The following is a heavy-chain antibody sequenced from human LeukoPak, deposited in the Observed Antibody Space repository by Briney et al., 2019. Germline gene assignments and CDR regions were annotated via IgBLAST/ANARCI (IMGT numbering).Heavy chain of an antibody. CDR1: GGSISSGEYY. Sequence: SSETLSLTCTVSGGSISSGEYYWSCIRQPPGKGLEWIGYIYYSGSTYXNPSLKSRVTISVDTSKHQFSLKLSSVTAADTAVYYCARTTHRGGEFDPWGQGTLVTVSS. V-gene: IGHV4-30-4*01. J-gene: IGHJ5*02. CDR2: IYYSGST. D-gene: IGHD3-10*01. CDR3: ARTTHRGGEFDP.